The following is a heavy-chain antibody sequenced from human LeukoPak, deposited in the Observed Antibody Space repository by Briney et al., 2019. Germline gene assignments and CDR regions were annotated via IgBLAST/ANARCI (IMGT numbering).Heavy chain of an antibody. Sequence: ASVKVSCKASGYTFTSYDINWVRQATGQGLEWMGWMNPNSGNTGFAQKFQGRVTITRNTSISTAYMELSSLRSEDTAVYYCARGRRYSGTDYWGQGTLVTVSS. CDR3: ARGRRYSGTDY. CDR2: MNPNSGNT. V-gene: IGHV1-8*03. D-gene: IGHD1-26*01. CDR1: GYTFTSYD. J-gene: IGHJ4*02.